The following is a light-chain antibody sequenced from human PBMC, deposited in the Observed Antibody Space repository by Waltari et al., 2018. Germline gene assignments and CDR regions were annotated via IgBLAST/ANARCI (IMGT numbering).Light chain of an antibody. CDR3: QVCDVIGDQGV. V-gene: IGLV3-21*02. CDR2: ADS. CDR1: NIGSKS. J-gene: IGLJ3*02. Sequence: SYVLTQPPSVSVAPGQTARVTCGGNNIGSKSVNWDQQKPGQAPVLVIYADSDRPSGIPERLAGSNSGNAATLTISRVEAGDEADYYCQVCDVIGDQGVFGGGTKLTVL.